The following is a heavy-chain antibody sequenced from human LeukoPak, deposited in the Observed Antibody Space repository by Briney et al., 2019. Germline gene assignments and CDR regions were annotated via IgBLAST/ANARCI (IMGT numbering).Heavy chain of an antibody. CDR2: ISGSGGST. J-gene: IGHJ4*02. V-gene: IGHV3-23*01. CDR3: AKDHAIVVVPAASYDY. D-gene: IGHD2-2*01. Sequence: GGSLRLSCAASGFTFSSYAMSWVRQAPGKGLEWVSAISGSGGSTYYADSVKGRFTISRDNSKNTLYLQMNSLRAEDTAVYCCAKDHAIVVVPAASYDYWGQGPLVTVSS. CDR1: GFTFSSYA.